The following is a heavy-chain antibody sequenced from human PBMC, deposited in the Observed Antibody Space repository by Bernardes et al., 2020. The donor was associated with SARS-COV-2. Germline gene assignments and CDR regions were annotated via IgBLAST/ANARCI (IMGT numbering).Heavy chain of an antibody. V-gene: IGHV4-59*12. CDR2: IHYSGYT. CDR3: ARVPIHDHGDSSGDY. Sequence: SKTLYLTCTVSGGSISSYYWSWIRQPPGKGLEWICYIHYSGYTNKKPSLKSRVTMSVDTSKSQFSLSLSSVTAADTAVYYCARVPIHDHGDSSGDYWGQGTLVTVSS. CDR1: GGSISSYY. D-gene: IGHD4-17*01. J-gene: IGHJ4*02.